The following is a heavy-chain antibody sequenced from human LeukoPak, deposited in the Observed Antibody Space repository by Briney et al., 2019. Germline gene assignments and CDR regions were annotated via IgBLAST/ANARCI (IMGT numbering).Heavy chain of an antibody. CDR1: GGSISSGSYY. CDR3: ARAYYDLWSGHDAFDI. V-gene: IGHV4-61*02. J-gene: IGHJ3*02. CDR2: IYTSGST. Sequence: SQTLSLTCTVSGGSISSGSYYCSWIRQPAGKWMEWIERIYTSGSTNYNTYLKSRVTISVHTSKNQFSLKKSPSTAADTAVYYCARAYYDLWSGHDAFDIWGQGTMVTVSS. D-gene: IGHD3-3*01.